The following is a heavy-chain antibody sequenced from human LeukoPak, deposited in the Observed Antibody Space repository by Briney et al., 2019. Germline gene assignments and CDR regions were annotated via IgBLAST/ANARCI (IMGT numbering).Heavy chain of an antibody. J-gene: IGHJ4*02. CDR3: ARYSGSYYLDY. CDR2: MYYSGST. CDR1: GGSFSGYY. Sequence: SETLSLTCAVYGGSFSGYYWSWIRQPPGKGLEWIGYMYYSGSTYYNPSLKSRVTISVDTSKNQFSLKLNSVTAADTAVYYCARYSGSYYLDYWGQGTLVTVSS. D-gene: IGHD1-26*01. V-gene: IGHV4-59*06.